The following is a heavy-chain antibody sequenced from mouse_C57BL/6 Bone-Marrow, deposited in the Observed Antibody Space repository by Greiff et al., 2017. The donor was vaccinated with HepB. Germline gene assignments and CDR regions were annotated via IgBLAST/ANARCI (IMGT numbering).Heavy chain of an antibody. J-gene: IGHJ3*01. CDR2: IYPGSGST. Sequence: VQLQQPGAELVKPGASVKMSCKASGYTFTSYWITWVKQRPGQGLEWIGDIYPGSGSTNYNEKFKSKATLTVDTSSSTAYMQLSSLTSEDSAVYYCARDYDYAPAWFAYWGQGTLVTVSA. CDR1: GYTFTSYW. D-gene: IGHD2-4*01. V-gene: IGHV1-55*01. CDR3: ARDYDYAPAWFAY.